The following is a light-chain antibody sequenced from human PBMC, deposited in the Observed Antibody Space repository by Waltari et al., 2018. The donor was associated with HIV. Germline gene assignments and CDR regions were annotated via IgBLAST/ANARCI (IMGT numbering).Light chain of an antibody. V-gene: IGLV2-14*01. J-gene: IGLJ2*01. Sequence: QSALTQPASVSGSPGQSITISCTGTSSDVGGYNYVSWYQQHPGKAPKLMIYEVSNRPSGVSNRFSGSKSGNTASLTISGLQAEDEADYYCSSYTSSNTLVVFGGGTKLT. CDR1: SSDVGGYNY. CDR2: EVS. CDR3: SSYTSSNTLVV.